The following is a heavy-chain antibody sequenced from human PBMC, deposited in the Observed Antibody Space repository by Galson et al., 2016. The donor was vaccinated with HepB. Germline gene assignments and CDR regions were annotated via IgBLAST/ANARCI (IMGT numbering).Heavy chain of an antibody. J-gene: IGHJ5*02. CDR2: ISWNSGSI. V-gene: IGHV3-9*01. CDR3: ARDRLGWFDP. D-gene: IGHD3-16*01. Sequence: SLRLSCAASGFTFDDYAMHWARQAPGKGLEWVSGISWNSGSIGYADSVKGRFTISRDNAKNSLYLQMNSLRVEDTAVYYCARDRLGWFDPWGQGTLVTVSS. CDR1: GFTFDDYA.